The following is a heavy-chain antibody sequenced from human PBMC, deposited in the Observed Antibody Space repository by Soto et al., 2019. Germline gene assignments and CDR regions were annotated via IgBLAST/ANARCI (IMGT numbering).Heavy chain of an antibody. D-gene: IGHD4-17*01. J-gene: IGHJ4*02. CDR1: GGSISSYY. CDR2: IYYSGST. V-gene: IGHV4-59*08. CDR3: ARRYGVYFDY. Sequence: QVQLQESGPGLVKPSETLSLTCTVSGGSISSYYWSWIRQPPGKGLEWIGYIYYSGSTNYNPSLKSRVTISVDTSKNQFSLKLSSVTAADTAVYYCARRYGVYFDYWGPGPLVTVSS.